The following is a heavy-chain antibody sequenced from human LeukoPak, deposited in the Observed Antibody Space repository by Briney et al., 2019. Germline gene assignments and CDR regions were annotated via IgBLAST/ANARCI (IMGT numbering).Heavy chain of an antibody. CDR1: GFTFSSHL. D-gene: IGHD2-8*02. V-gene: IGHV3-53*01. J-gene: IGHJ3*02. CDR3: ARGWVVATGGFDM. CDR2: IYSGGPT. Sequence: GGSLRLSCAASGFTFSSHLMHWVRQAPGKGLEWVSVIYSGGPTYYADSVKGRFTISRDNSKNTVYLQMNSLKGEDTAVYFCARGWVVATGGFDMWGQGTMVTVSS.